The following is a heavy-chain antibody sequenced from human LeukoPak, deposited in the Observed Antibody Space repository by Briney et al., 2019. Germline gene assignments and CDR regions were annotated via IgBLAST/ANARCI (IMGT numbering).Heavy chain of an antibody. V-gene: IGHV3-23*01. Sequence: GGSLRLSCADSGFTFSNFWMSWVRQAPGKGLEWVSGISSSGGTTYYADSVKGRFTISRDNSKNTLYLQMNSLRAEDTAVYYCARAVGATNEVDYWGQGTLVTVSS. CDR3: ARAVGATNEVDY. J-gene: IGHJ4*02. D-gene: IGHD1-26*01. CDR2: ISSSGGTT. CDR1: GFTFSNFW.